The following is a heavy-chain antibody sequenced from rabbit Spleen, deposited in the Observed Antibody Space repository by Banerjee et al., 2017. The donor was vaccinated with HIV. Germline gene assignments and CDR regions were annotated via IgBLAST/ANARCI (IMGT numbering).Heavy chain of an antibody. D-gene: IGHD8-1*01. CDR2: IYTGNVKT. CDR3: ARDTGSSFSSYGMDL. J-gene: IGHJ3*01. V-gene: IGHV1S40*01. CDR1: GFDFSRGYD. Sequence: QQLVESGGGLVKPGASLTLTCKASGFDFSRGYDMCWVRQAPGKGLEWIGCIYTGNVKTYYATWAKGRFACSKSSSTTVTLQMTRLTAADTATYFCARDTGSSFSSYGMDLWGQGTLVTVS.